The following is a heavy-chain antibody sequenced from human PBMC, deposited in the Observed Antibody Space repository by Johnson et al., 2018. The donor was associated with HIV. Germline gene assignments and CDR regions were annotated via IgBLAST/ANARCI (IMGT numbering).Heavy chain of an antibody. CDR3: AKDLHSSSWYYGAFDI. D-gene: IGHD6-13*01. CDR2: IWYDGSNK. CDR1: GFTFSSYG. V-gene: IGHV3-33*06. J-gene: IGHJ3*02. Sequence: QVQLVESGGGVVQPGRSLRLSCAASGFTFSSYGMHWVRQAPGKGLEWVAVIWYDGSNKYYADSVKGRFTISRDNSKNKLYLQMNSLRAEDTAVYYCAKDLHSSSWYYGAFDIWGQGTMVTVSS.